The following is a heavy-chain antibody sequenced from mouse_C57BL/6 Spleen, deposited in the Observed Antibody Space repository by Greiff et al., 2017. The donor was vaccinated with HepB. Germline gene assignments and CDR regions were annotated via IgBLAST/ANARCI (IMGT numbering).Heavy chain of an antibody. Sequence: VHVKQPGAELVKPGASVKLSCKASGYTFTSYWMQWVKQRPGQGLEWIGEIDPSDSYTNYNQKFKGKATLTVDTSSSTAYMQLSSLTSEDSAVYYCAIGTVVATNFDYWGQGTTLTVSS. D-gene: IGHD1-1*01. J-gene: IGHJ2*01. CDR1: GYTFTSYW. CDR2: IDPSDSYT. CDR3: AIGTVVATNFDY. V-gene: IGHV1-50*01.